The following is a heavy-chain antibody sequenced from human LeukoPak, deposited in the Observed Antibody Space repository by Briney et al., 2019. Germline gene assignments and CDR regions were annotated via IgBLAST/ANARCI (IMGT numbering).Heavy chain of an antibody. CDR2: IYTSGST. D-gene: IGHD5-18*01. CDR1: GGSISSYY. Sequence: SETLSLTCTVSGGSISSYYWSWIRQPAGKGLEWIGRIYTSGSTNYNPSLKSRVTMSVDTSKNQFSLKLSSVTAADTAVYHGARALVAMAASYYYYYYMDVWGKGTTVTVSS. J-gene: IGHJ6*03. CDR3: ARALVAMAASYYYYYYMDV. V-gene: IGHV4-4*07.